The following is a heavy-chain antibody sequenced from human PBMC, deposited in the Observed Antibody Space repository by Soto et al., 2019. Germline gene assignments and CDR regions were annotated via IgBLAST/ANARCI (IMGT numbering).Heavy chain of an antibody. CDR1: VDSISTFY. CDR2: IYYTGST. Sequence: SETLSLTCTFSVDSISTFYWSCIRHPPGKGLEWIGYIYYTGSTNYNPSLKSRVTMSVDTSKKQFSLKLTSVTAADTAVYYCARQRGNYFEYLGQGSLVNVSS. CDR3: ARQRGNYFEY. J-gene: IGHJ4*02. V-gene: IGHV4-59*01.